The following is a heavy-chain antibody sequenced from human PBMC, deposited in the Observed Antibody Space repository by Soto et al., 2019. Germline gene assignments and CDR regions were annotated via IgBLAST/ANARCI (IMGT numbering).Heavy chain of an antibody. Sequence: GESLKISCKGSGYSFTSYWISWVRQMPGKGLEWMGRIDPSDSYTNYSPSFQGHVTISADKSISTAYLQWSSLKASDTAMYYCARHIRSGYNYFADYWGQGPLVTGPS. V-gene: IGHV5-10-1*01. CDR1: GYSFTSYW. CDR3: ARHIRSGYNYFADY. D-gene: IGHD3-22*01. J-gene: IGHJ4*02. CDR2: IDPSDSYT.